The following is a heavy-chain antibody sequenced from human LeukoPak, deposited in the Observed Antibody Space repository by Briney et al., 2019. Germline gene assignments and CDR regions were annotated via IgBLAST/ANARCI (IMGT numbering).Heavy chain of an antibody. CDR2: ISYSGST. J-gene: IGHJ4*02. CDR1: GGSISSYY. CDR3: ARQGSGNYLSPVNY. V-gene: IGHV4-59*08. Sequence: TSETLSLTCTVSGGSISSYYWNWIRQPPGKGLEWIGYISYSGSTNYNPSLKSRVTISVDTSKNQFSLKLSSVTAADTAVYYCARQGSGNYLSPVNYWGQGTLVTVSS. D-gene: IGHD1-26*01.